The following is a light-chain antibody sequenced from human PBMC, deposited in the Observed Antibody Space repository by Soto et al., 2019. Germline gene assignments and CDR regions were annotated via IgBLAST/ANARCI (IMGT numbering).Light chain of an antibody. V-gene: IGKV3-11*01. Sequence: EIVLTQSPATLSLSPVERATLSCMASQSVSSYLAWYQQRPCPAPRLLIYDASKRGAGVPARFSGSGSGTDFTLTISSLEPEDFAVCYCQQRSNWPLTFGHGTKVDIK. CDR1: QSVSSY. CDR2: DAS. J-gene: IGKJ3*01. CDR3: QQRSNWPLT.